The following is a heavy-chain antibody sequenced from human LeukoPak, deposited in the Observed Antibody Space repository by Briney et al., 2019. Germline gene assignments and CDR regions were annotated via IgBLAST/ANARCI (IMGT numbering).Heavy chain of an antibody. CDR1: GYTFTSYG. CDR2: ISAYNGNT. V-gene: IGHV1-18*01. D-gene: IGHD2-2*01. Sequence: ASVKVSCKASGYTFTSYGISWVRQAPGQGLEWMGWISAYNGNTNYAQKLQGRVTMTTDTSTSTAYMELRSLRSDDTAVYYCARDTSNIVVVPAAIYMDVWGKGTTVTVSS. J-gene: IGHJ6*03. CDR3: ARDTSNIVVVPAAIYMDV.